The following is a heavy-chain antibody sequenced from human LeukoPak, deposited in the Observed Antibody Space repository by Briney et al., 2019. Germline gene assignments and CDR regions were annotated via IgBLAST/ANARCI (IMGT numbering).Heavy chain of an antibody. CDR3: ARFGWYSSGYMGYMDV. Sequence: ASVKVSCKASGYTFTSYGISWVRQAPGQGLEWMGWITAYNDNTYYAQKLQGRVTMTTDTSTSTAYMELRSLRSDDRAVYYCARFGWYSSGYMGYMDVWGKGTTVTISS. V-gene: IGHV1-18*01. D-gene: IGHD3-22*01. J-gene: IGHJ6*03. CDR1: GYTFTSYG. CDR2: ITAYNDNT.